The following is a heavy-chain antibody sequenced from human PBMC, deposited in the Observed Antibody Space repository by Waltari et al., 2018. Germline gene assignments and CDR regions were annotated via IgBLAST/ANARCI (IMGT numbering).Heavy chain of an antibody. CDR3: AKDKLNQFDY. D-gene: IGHD2-15*01. CDR2: IRYDGSNK. CDR1: GFTFSSYG. V-gene: IGHV3-30*02. J-gene: IGHJ4*02. Sequence: QVQLVESGGGVVQPGGSLRLSCAASGFTFSSYGMHWVRQAPGKGLEWVAFIRYDGSNKYYADSVKGRFTISRDNSKNTLYLQMNSLRAEDTAVYYCAKDKLNQFDYWGQGTLVTVSS.